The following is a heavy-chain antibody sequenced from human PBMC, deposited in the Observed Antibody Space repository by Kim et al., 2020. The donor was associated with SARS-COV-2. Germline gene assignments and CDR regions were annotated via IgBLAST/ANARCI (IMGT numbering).Heavy chain of an antibody. J-gene: IGHJ5*02. V-gene: IGHV4-39*01. CDR3: ARAGDCSSTICHFDP. D-gene: IGHD2-2*01. Sequence: PPVESQDTISVDTSKNQFSLKLSSVTAADTAVYYCARAGDCSSTICHFDPWRQGTLVTVSS.